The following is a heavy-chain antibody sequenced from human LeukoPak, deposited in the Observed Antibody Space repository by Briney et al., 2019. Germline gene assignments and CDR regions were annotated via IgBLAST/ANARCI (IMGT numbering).Heavy chain of an antibody. D-gene: IGHD3-10*01. V-gene: IGHV4-59*01. CDR3: AREDPWSGLKS. Sequence: SETLSLTCTVSGGSISSYYWSWIRQPPGKGLEWIGYIYYSGSTNYNPSLKSRVTISVDTSKNQFSLKLSSVTAADTAVYYCAREDPWSGLKSWGQGTLVTVSS. CDR2: IYYSGST. CDR1: GGSISSYY. J-gene: IGHJ5*02.